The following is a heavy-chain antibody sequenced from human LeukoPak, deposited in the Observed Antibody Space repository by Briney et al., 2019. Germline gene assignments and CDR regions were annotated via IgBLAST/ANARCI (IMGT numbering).Heavy chain of an antibody. CDR3: SRGDSNFPFDH. V-gene: IGHV4-34*01. CDR2: INHSGST. CDR1: GGSFSDYY. D-gene: IGHD4-11*01. Sequence: SETLSLTCAVYGGSFSDYYWNWIRQPPGKGLEWIGEINHSGSTNYNPSLKSRVTISVDTSKNQFSLKLNSVTAGDTAVYYVSRGDSNFPFDHWGQGNLVTVSS. J-gene: IGHJ4*02.